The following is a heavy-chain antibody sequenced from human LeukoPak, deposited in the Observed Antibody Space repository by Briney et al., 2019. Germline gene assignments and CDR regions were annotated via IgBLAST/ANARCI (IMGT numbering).Heavy chain of an antibody. CDR1: GFTFSSYS. CDR3: ARFIAAPYYFDY. CDR2: ISSSRSYI. V-gene: IGHV3-21*01. J-gene: IGHJ4*02. D-gene: IGHD6-13*01. Sequence: GGSLRLSCAASGFTFSSYSKNWVRQAPGKGLEWVSFISSSRSYIYYADSVKGRFTISRDNAKNSLYLQMNSLRAEDTAVYYCARFIAAPYYFDYWGRGTLVTVSS.